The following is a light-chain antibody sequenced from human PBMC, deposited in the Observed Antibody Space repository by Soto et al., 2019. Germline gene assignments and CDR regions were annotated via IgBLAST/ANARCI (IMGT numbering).Light chain of an antibody. Sequence: QSALTQPPSVSGAPVQRVTISCTGSSSNIGSTYDVQWYQQLPGTAPRLLIHGNTNRPSGVPDRFSGSKSGTSASLAITGLQADDEADYYCQSNDDSLCVHYVFGTGTKVTVL. V-gene: IGLV1-40*01. CDR2: GNT. J-gene: IGLJ1*01. CDR1: SSNIGSTYD. CDR3: QSNDDSLCVHYV.